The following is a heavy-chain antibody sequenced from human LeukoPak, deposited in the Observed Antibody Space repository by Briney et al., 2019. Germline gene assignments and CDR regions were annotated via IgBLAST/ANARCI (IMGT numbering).Heavy chain of an antibody. CDR1: GFTISTYA. CDR3: ARERYSGYYFDY. D-gene: IGHD5-12*01. Sequence: GRPLRLSCAASGFTISTYAMHWVRQAPGKGLEWVAVISYDGSHKYYADSVKGRFTISRDNSKNTLYLQMNSLRAEDTAVYYCARERYSGYYFDYWGQGTLVTVSS. J-gene: IGHJ4*02. CDR2: ISYDGSHK. V-gene: IGHV3-30-3*01.